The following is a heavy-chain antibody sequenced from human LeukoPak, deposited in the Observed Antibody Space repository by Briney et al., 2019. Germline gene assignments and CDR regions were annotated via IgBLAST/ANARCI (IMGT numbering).Heavy chain of an antibody. CDR1: GGTFSSYA. J-gene: IGHJ3*02. CDR3: ARAKDIVVVPEAFDI. Sequence: ASVKVSCKASGGTFSSYAISWVRQAPGQGLEWMGGIIPIFGTANYAQKFQGRVTITADESTSTAYMELSSLRSEDTAVYYCARAKDIVVVPEAFDIWGQGTMVTVSS. D-gene: IGHD2-2*01. V-gene: IGHV1-69*01. CDR2: IIPIFGTA.